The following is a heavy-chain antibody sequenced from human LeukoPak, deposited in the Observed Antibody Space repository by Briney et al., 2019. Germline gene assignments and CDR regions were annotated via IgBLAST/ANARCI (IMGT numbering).Heavy chain of an antibody. CDR3: ARVQCSGWYVDY. CDR2: INPNSGGT. Sequence: GASVKVSCKASGYTFTGYYMHWVRQAPGQGLEWMGWINPNSGGTNYAQKFQGRVTLTRDTSISTAYMELSRLTSDDTAVYYCARVQCSGWYVDYWGQGTLVTVSS. CDR1: GYTFTGYY. J-gene: IGHJ4*02. V-gene: IGHV1-2*02. D-gene: IGHD6-19*01.